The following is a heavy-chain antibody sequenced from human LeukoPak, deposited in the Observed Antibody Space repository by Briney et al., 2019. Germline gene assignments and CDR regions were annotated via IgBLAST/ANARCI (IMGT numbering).Heavy chain of an antibody. CDR3: APRGRGYYDSSGYSGAVGAFDI. D-gene: IGHD3-22*01. V-gene: IGHV4-34*01. J-gene: IGHJ3*02. CDR2: INHSGST. CDR1: GGSFSGYY. Sequence: SETLSLTCAVYGGSFSGYYWSWIRQPPGKGLEWIGEINHSGSTNYNPSLKSRVTISVDTSKNQFSLKLSSVTAADTAVYYCAPRGRGYYDSSGYSGAVGAFDIWGQGTMVTVSS.